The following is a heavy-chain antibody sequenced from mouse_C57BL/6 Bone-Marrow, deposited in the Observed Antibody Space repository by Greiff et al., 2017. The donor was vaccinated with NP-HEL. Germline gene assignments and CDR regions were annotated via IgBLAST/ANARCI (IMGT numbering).Heavy chain of an antibody. CDR3: AREGSTTVVARWAFDY. CDR2: IYPGSGSP. CDR1: GYTFTSYW. Sequence: QVQLQQPGAELVKPGASVKMSCKASGYTFTSYWITWVKQRPGQGLEWIGDIYPGSGSPNYNEKFKSKATLTVDTSSSTAYMQLSSLTSEDAAVYYCAREGSTTVVARWAFDYGGQGTTLTVSS. V-gene: IGHV1-55*01. J-gene: IGHJ2*01. D-gene: IGHD1-1*01.